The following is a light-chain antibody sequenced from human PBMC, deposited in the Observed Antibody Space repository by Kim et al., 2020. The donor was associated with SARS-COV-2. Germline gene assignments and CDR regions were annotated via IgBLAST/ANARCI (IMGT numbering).Light chain of an antibody. CDR2: DAS. CDR1: QSFSYW. Sequence: EIQMTQSPSTLSASVGDRVTITCRASQSFSYWLAWYQQQPGKAPKLLIYDASILQSGVPSRFSGSGSGTEFTLTISSLQPDDFGTYYCQQYSFYSTFGQGTKVDIK. J-gene: IGKJ1*01. V-gene: IGKV1-5*01. CDR3: QQYSFYST.